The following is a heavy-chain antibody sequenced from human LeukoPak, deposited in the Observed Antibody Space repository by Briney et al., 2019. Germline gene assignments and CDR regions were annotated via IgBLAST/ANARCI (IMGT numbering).Heavy chain of an antibody. V-gene: IGHV4-34*01. CDR2: INHSGTT. CDR1: GGSFSGHN. D-gene: IGHD3-9*01. Sequence: SETLSLTCAVYGGSFSGHNWSWIRQPPGKGLEWIGEINHSGTTNSNPSLKSRVTISADTSKNQFSLKLSSVTAADTAVYYCARGPYYDILTGPGAFDYWGQGTLVTVSS. CDR3: ARGPYYDILTGPGAFDY. J-gene: IGHJ4*02.